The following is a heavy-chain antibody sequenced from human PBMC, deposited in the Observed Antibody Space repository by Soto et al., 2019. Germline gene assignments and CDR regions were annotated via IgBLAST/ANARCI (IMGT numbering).Heavy chain of an antibody. D-gene: IGHD2-8*02. CDR2: IYYSGST. Sequence: SETLSVTCTVSGGSISSSSYYWGWIRQPPGKGLEWIGSIYYSGSTYYNPSLKSRVTISVDTSKNQFSLKLSSVTAADTAVYYCARDKITGLFDYWGQGTLVTVS. J-gene: IGHJ4*02. CDR3: ARDKITGLFDY. CDR1: GGSISSSSYY. V-gene: IGHV4-39*02.